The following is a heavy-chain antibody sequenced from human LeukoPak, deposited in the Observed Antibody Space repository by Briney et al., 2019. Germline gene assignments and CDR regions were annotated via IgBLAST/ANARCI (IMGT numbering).Heavy chain of an antibody. CDR1: GDSISDYY. J-gene: IGHJ5*02. V-gene: IGHV4-59*01. D-gene: IGHD3-10*01. CDR2: IHYTGHT. CDR3: ARDYERGVIGGFDR. Sequence: SEALSLTCTVSGDSISDYYWSWIRQPPGGRLEWIGFIHYTGHTKYNPSLKSRVTMSVDTSENLFSLELTSVTAADTAVYYCARDYERGVIGGFDRWGQGTLVIVSS.